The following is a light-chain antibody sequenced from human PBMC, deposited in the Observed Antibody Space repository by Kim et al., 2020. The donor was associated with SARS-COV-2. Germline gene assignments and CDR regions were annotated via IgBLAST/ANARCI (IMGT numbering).Light chain of an antibody. CDR3: QAWDSSTHNYV. CDR1: KLGDKD. CDR2: QDK. J-gene: IGLJ1*01. V-gene: IGLV3-1*01. Sequence: PGRTASISCIGYKLGDKDVSWCQQKPGQSPVVVICQDKQRPSGIPERFSGSNSGNTATLTISRTQAMNEADYYCQAWDSSTHNYVFGAGTKVTVL.